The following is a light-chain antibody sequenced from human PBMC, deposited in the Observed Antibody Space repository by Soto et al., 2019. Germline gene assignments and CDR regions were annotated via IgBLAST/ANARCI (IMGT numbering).Light chain of an antibody. J-gene: IGKJ1*01. V-gene: IGKV3-20*01. CDR2: GAS. CDR1: QSVSSSY. Sequence: EIVLTQSPGTLSLSPGERATLSCRASQSVSSSYLAWYQQKPGQAPRLLIYGASSRATGIPDRFSGSGSGTDFTLTISRLEPEDFAVYYCQQYENTWTFGQGTKVEIK. CDR3: QQYENTWT.